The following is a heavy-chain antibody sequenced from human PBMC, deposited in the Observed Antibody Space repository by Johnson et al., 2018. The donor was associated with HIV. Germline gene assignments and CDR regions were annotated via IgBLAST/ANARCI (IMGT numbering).Heavy chain of an antibody. Sequence: EVQLVESGGGVVRPGGSLRLSCATSGFTFDDYGMSWVRQAPGKGLEWVSGINWNGGSTYYTDSVKGRFTVSRDSSKNKLYLQMNSLRAEDTAVYYCARSPYSSGWYKGFQWAFDIWGQGTMVTVSS. CDR3: ARSPYSSGWYKGFQWAFDI. J-gene: IGHJ3*02. D-gene: IGHD6-13*01. CDR1: GFTFDDYG. V-gene: IGHV3-20*04. CDR2: INWNGGST.